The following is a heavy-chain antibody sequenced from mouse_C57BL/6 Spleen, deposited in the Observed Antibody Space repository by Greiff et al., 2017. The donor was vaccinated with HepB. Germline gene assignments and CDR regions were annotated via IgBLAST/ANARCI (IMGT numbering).Heavy chain of an antibody. Sequence: EVQLQQSGPELVKPGASVKMSCKASGYTFTDYNMHWVKQSHGKSLEWIGYINPNNGGTSYNQKFKGKATLTVNKSSSTAYMELRSLTSEDSGVYYRARRGWLSWYFDVWGTGTTVTVSS. CDR3: ARRGWLSWYFDV. J-gene: IGHJ1*03. V-gene: IGHV1-22*01. CDR1: GYTFTDYN. CDR2: INPNNGGT. D-gene: IGHD2-3*01.